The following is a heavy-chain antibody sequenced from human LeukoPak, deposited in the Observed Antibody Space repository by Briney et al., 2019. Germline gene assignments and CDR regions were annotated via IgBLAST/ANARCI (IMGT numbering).Heavy chain of an antibody. Sequence: SGGSLRLSCAASEFSVGSNYMTWVRQAPGKGLEWVSLIYSGGSTYYADSVKGRFTISRDNSKSTLYLQMNSLRAEDTAVYYCARWISVLALTGYYKNWFDPWGQGTLVTVSS. V-gene: IGHV3-66*01. J-gene: IGHJ5*02. D-gene: IGHD3-9*01. CDR3: ARWISVLALTGYYKNWFDP. CDR1: EFSVGSNY. CDR2: IYSGGST.